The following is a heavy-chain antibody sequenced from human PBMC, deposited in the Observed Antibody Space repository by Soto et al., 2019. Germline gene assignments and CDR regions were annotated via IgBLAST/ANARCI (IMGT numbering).Heavy chain of an antibody. J-gene: IGHJ4*02. CDR3: ARGDSGSYYNVHFDY. D-gene: IGHD3-10*01. V-gene: IGHV3-30-3*01. CDR1: GFTFSSYA. CDR2: ILFDGSKK. Sequence: GGSLRLSCAASGFTFSSYAMHWVRQAPGKGLEWVSVILFDGSKKYYADSVKGRFTISRDNAKNSLYLQMNSLRAEDTAVYYCARGDSGSYYNVHFDYWGQGTLVTVSS.